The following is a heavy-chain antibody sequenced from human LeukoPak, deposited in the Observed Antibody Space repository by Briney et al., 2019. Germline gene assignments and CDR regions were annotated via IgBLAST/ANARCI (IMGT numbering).Heavy chain of an antibody. D-gene: IGHD6-13*01. V-gene: IGHV3-30*02. Sequence: PGGSLRLSCAASGFTFSSYGMHWVRQAPGRGLEWVAFIRYDGSNKYYAGSVKGRFTISRDNSKNTLYLQMNSLRAEDTAVYYCAKPLIAAAGTPDYWGQGTLVTVSS. CDR1: GFTFSSYG. CDR3: AKPLIAAAGTPDY. CDR2: IRYDGSNK. J-gene: IGHJ4*02.